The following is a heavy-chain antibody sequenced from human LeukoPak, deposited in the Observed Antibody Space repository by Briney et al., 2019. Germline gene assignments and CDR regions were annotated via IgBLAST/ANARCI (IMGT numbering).Heavy chain of an antibody. D-gene: IGHD6-19*01. Sequence: GGSLGLSCAASGFTFSDHIMNWVRQLPGKRLEWVAYVSGSGSTVYYADSVKGRFTISRDNAKNSLYLQMNSLRAEDTALYYCAKDGLDTPAVGYFDYWGQGTLVTVSS. CDR2: VSGSGSTV. CDR1: GFTFSDHI. J-gene: IGHJ4*02. V-gene: IGHV3-48*04. CDR3: AKDGLDTPAVGYFDY.